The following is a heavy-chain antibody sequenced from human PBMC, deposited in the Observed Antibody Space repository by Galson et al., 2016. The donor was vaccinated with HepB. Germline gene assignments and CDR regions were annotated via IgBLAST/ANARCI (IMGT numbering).Heavy chain of an antibody. CDR2: ISGAGGIT. D-gene: IGHD3-10*02. Sequence: SLRLSCAASGFTFSSYSMNWVRQAPGKGLEWVSSISGAGGITHYADSVEGRFTISRDNSKNTLSLHMNSLRAEDTAVYYCAKEPTTTRFVRWFDPWGQGTLVTVSS. V-gene: IGHV3-23*01. J-gene: IGHJ5*02. CDR3: AKEPTTTRFVRWFDP. CDR1: GFTFSSYS.